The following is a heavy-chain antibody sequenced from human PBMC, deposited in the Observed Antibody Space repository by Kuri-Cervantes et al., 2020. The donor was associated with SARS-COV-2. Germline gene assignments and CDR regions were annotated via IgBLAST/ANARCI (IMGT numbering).Heavy chain of an antibody. CDR1: GFTFSSYW. D-gene: IGHD1-14*01. J-gene: IGHJ3*02. CDR3: AKGRIHHSDAFDI. CDR2: IKQDGSER. Sequence: GGSLRLSCAASGFTFSSYWMSWVRQAPGKGLEWVANIKQDGSERFYVDSVKGRFTISRDNSKNTLYLQMNSLRAEDTAVYYCAKGRIHHSDAFDIWGQGTMVTVSS. V-gene: IGHV3-7*03.